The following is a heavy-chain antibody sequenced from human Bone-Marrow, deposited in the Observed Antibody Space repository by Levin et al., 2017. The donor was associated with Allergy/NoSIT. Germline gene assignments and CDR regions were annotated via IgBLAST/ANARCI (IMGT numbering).Heavy chain of an antibody. V-gene: IGHV4-30-4*01. CDR2: IYNSGST. D-gene: IGHD2-21*02. J-gene: IGHJ5*01. CDR1: GGSISSGDYY. CDR3: ARELAYCGGDCYPRWFDS. Sequence: SETLSLTCTVSGGSISSGDYYWSWIRQPPGTGLEWIGYIYNSGSTYYNPSLKSRITISVDTSKNQFSLKLSSVTAADTAVYYCARELAYCGGDCYPRWFDSWGQGTLVTVSS.